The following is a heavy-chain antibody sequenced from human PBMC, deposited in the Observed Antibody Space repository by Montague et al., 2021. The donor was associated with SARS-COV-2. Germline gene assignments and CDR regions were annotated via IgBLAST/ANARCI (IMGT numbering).Heavy chain of an antibody. CDR2: ISWNSGSI. D-gene: IGHD2-2*02. Sequence: YLRLSCAASGFTFDDYAMHWVRQAPEKGLEWVSGISWNSGSIGYADSVKGRLTISRDNAKNSLYLQLNSLRAEDTALYYCAKLGSYTDYWGQGTLVTVSS. V-gene: IGHV3-9*01. CDR3: AKLGSYTDY. CDR1: GFTFDDYA. J-gene: IGHJ4*02.